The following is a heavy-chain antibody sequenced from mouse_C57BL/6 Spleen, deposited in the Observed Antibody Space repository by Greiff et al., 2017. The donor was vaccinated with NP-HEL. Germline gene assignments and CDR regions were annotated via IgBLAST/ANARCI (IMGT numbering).Heavy chain of an antibody. CDR3: ARGNYGIPLYYYAMDY. CDR2: INPNNGGT. J-gene: IGHJ4*01. D-gene: IGHD1-1*01. CDR1: GYTFTDYY. V-gene: IGHV1-26*01. Sequence: EVQLQQSGPELVKPGASVKISCKASGYTFTDYYMNWVKQSHGKSLEWIGDINPNNGGTSYNQKFKGKATLTVDKSSSTAYMELRRLTSEDSAVYYCARGNYGIPLYYYAMDYWGQGTSVTVSS.